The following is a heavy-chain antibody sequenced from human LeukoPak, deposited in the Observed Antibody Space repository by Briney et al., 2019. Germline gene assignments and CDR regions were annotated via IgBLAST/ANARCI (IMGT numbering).Heavy chain of an antibody. CDR2: INHSGST. CDR1: RGSISSYY. Sequence: SETLSLTCTVSRGSISSYYWSWIRQPPGKGLEWIGEINHSGSTNYNPSLKSRVTISVDTSKNQFSLKLSSVTAADTAVYYCARGRRLGELSLRGSSYFDYWGQGTLVTVSS. V-gene: IGHV4-34*01. D-gene: IGHD3-16*02. CDR3: ARGRRLGELSLRGSSYFDY. J-gene: IGHJ4*02.